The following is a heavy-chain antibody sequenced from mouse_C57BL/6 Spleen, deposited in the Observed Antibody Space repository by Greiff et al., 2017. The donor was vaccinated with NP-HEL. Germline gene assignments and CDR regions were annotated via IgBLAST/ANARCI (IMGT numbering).Heavy chain of an antibody. CDR3: ARSPQYYGSSYPFAY. Sequence: VQLQQSGAELVRPGTSVKVSCKASGYAFTNYLIEWVKQRPGQGLEWIGVINPGSGGTNYNEKFKGKATLTADKSSSTAYMQLSSLTSEDSAVYFCARSPQYYGSSYPFAYWGQGTLVTVSA. J-gene: IGHJ3*01. CDR1: GYAFTNYL. V-gene: IGHV1-54*01. CDR2: INPGSGGT. D-gene: IGHD1-1*01.